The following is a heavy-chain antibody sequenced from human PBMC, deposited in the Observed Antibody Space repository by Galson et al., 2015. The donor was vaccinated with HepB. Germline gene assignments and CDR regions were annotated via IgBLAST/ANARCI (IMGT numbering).Heavy chain of an antibody. CDR3: AKDRPQGFVAITMITRGFDY. CDR2: ISGSGGST. D-gene: IGHD3-22*01. V-gene: IGHV3-23*01. CDR1: GFTFSSYA. Sequence: SLRLSCAASGFTFSSYAMSWVRQAPGKGLEWVSAISGSGGSTYYTDSVKGRFTISRDNSKNTLYLQMNSLRAEDTAVYYCAKDRPQGFVAITMITRGFDYWGQGTLVTVSS. J-gene: IGHJ4*02.